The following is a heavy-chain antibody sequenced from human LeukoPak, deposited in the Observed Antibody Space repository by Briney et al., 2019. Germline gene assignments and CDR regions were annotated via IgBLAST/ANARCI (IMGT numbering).Heavy chain of an antibody. Sequence: IRQPPXXXXEWIGEINHSGSTNYNPSLKSRVTISVDTSKNQFSLKLSSVTAADTAVYYCASAVAGTPDYWGQGTLVTVSS. J-gene: IGHJ4*02. CDR2: INHSGST. CDR3: ASAVAGTPDY. V-gene: IGHV4-34*01. D-gene: IGHD6-19*01.